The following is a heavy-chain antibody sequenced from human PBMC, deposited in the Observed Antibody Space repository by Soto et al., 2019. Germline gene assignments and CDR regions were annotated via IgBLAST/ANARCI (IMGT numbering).Heavy chain of an antibody. Sequence: QVQLQESGPGLVKPSGTLSLTCAVSGGSISSSNWWSWVRQPPGKGLEWIGEIYHSGSTNYTPSLKSRATISVNKANNQFSLKLSSVTAADTAVYYCARGRQPNPYSSGWYFDYWGQGTLVTVSS. D-gene: IGHD6-19*01. CDR1: GGSISSSNW. J-gene: IGHJ4*02. V-gene: IGHV4-4*02. CDR2: IYHSGST. CDR3: ARGRQPNPYSSGWYFDY.